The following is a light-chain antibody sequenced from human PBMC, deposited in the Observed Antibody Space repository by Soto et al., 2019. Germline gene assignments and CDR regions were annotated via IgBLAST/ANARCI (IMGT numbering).Light chain of an antibody. J-gene: IGKJ1*01. CDR1: QSVGSY. Sequence: EIVLTQSPATRSLSPGERVTLSCRASQSVGSYLAWYQQKLGQAPRLLIYDASNRATGIPARFSGSGSGTDFTLTISSLEPEDFAVYYCQQRSKWPLTFGQGTKVDIK. CDR3: QQRSKWPLT. CDR2: DAS. V-gene: IGKV3-11*01.